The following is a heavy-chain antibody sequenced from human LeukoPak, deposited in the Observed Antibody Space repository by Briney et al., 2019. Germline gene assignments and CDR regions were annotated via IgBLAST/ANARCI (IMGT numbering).Heavy chain of an antibody. V-gene: IGHV4-34*01. Sequence: SETLSLTCAVYGGSFSGYYWSWIRQPPGKGLEWIGEINHSGSTNYNPSLKSRVTISVDTSKNQFSLKLSSVTAADTAVYYCARGHMITFGGVSPGFDYWGQGTLVTVSS. CDR2: INHSGST. CDR3: ARGHMITFGGVSPGFDY. J-gene: IGHJ4*02. D-gene: IGHD3-16*01. CDR1: GGSFSGYY.